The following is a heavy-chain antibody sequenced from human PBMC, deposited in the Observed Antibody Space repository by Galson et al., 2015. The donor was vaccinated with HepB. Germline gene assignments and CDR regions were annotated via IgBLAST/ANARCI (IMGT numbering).Heavy chain of an antibody. D-gene: IGHD1-26*01. J-gene: IGHJ3*02. CDR1: GFTFSSYW. CDR2: IKQDGSEK. CDR3: VRGVGATYDAFDI. V-gene: IGHV3-7*03. Sequence: SLRLSCAASGFTFSSYWMSWVRQAPGKGLEWVANIKQDGSEKYYVDSVKGRFTISRDNAKNSLYLQMNSLRAEDTAVYYCVRGVGATYDAFDIWGQGTMVTVSS.